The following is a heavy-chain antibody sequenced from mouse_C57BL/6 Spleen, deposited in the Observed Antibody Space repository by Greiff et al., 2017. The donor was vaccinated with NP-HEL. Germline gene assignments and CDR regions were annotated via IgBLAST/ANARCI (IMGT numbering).Heavy chain of an antibody. CDR1: GFTFSDYG. D-gene: IGHD2-2*01. V-gene: IGHV5-17*01. Sequence: EVMLVESGGGLVKPGGSLKLSCAASGFTFSDYGMHWVRQAPEKGLEWVAYISSGSSTIYYADTVKGRFTISRDNAKNTLFLQMTSLRSEDTAMYYCAREYGYDEDWVAYWGQGTLVTVSA. CDR3: AREYGYDEDWVAY. CDR2: ISSGSSTI. J-gene: IGHJ3*01.